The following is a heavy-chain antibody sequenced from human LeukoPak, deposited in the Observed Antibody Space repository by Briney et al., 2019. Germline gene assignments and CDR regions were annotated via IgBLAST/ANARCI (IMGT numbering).Heavy chain of an antibody. CDR2: ISSSGSTI. CDR1: GFIFRSHG. V-gene: IGHV3-48*01. D-gene: IGHD2-2*01. J-gene: IGHJ4*02. CDR3: ARVMGRYCSSTSCYVDY. Sequence: GGSLRLSCASSGFIFRSHGMHWVRQAPGKGLEWVSYISSSGSTIYYADSVKGRFTISRDNSKNTLYLQMNSLRAEDTAVYYCARVMGRYCSSTSCYVDYWGQGTPVTVSS.